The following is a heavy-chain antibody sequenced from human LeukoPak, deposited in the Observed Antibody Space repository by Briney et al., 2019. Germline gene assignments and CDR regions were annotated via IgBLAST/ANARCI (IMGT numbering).Heavy chain of an antibody. CDR1: GFTFSSYA. CDR2: ISYDGSNK. J-gene: IGHJ6*02. V-gene: IGHV3-30*04. D-gene: IGHD2-15*01. CDR3: TRDGRVAYEMDV. Sequence: GRSLRLSCAASGFTFSSYAMHWVRQAPGKGLEWVAVISYDGSNKYYADSVKGRFTISRDNAKNSLYLQMNSLRAEDTAVYYCTRDGRVAYEMDVWGQGTTVTVSS.